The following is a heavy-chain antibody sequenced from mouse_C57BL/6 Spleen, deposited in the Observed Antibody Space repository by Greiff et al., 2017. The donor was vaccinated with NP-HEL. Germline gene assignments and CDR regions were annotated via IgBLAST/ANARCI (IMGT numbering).Heavy chain of an antibody. CDR1: GYTFTSYW. CDR2: IYPSDSET. Sequence: VQLQQPGAELVRPGSSVKLSCKASGYTFTSYWMDWVKQRPGQGLEWIGNIYPSDSETHYNQKFKDKATLTVDKSSSTAYMQLSSLTSEDSAVYYCAREANWDDYYAMDYWGQGTSVTVSS. CDR3: AREANWDDYYAMDY. J-gene: IGHJ4*01. V-gene: IGHV1-61*01. D-gene: IGHD4-1*01.